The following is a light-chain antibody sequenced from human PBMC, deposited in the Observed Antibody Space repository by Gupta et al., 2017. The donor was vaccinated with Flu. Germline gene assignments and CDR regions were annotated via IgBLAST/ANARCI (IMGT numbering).Light chain of an antibody. J-gene: IGKJ2*03. Sequence: KEKVTITCRASQSIGNNLHWYQQKPNQSPKLLIKYASQSFSGVPSRFSGSGSGTEFTLTINSLEAEDAGTYYCHQTGSYLYSFGQGTKLEIK. CDR3: HQTGSYLYS. CDR1: QSIGNN. V-gene: IGKV6-21*01. CDR2: YAS.